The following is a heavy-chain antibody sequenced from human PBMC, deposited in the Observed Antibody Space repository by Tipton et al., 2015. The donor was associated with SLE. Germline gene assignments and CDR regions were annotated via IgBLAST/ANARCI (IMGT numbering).Heavy chain of an antibody. CDR1: GGSLSGYY. D-gene: IGHD4-23*01. CDR3: VRHHGGNSYYSYYYLDV. J-gene: IGHJ6*03. V-gene: IGHV4-34*01. Sequence: TLSLTCAVYGGSLSGYYWIWIRQPPGKGLEWIGEINDSGSASYSPSLKSRVTISIDTSKKQFSLKLSSVTAADTAVYYCVRHHGGNSYYSYYYLDVWGKGTTVTVS. CDR2: INDSGSA.